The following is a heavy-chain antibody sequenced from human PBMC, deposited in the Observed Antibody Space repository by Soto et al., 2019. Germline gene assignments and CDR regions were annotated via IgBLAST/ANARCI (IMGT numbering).Heavy chain of an antibody. Sequence: EVQLLESGGGLVQPGGSLRRSCAASGFTFSSYAMSWVRQAPGKGLEWVSAIGVSGDTTYYADSVKGRFTISRDNSKNTLSLQMGSLRAEETAVYYCANVRRFGELRSLYWGQGTLVTVSS. J-gene: IGHJ4*02. CDR2: IGVSGDTT. CDR1: GFTFSSYA. CDR3: ANVRRFGELRSLY. D-gene: IGHD3-10*01. V-gene: IGHV3-23*01.